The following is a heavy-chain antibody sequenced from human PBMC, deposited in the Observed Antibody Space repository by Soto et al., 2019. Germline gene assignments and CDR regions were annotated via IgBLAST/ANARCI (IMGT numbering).Heavy chain of an antibody. CDR1: GVTFSSYA. CDR3: AKDPEYDSSGGYFDY. J-gene: IGHJ4*02. V-gene: IGHV3-23*01. CDR2: ISGSGGST. Sequence: GGSRLSCAAAGVTFSSYAMSWVRQAPGKGLEWVSAISGSGGSTYYADSVKGRFTISRDNSKNTLYLQMNSLRAEDTAVYYCAKDPEYDSSGGYFDYWGQGTLVTVSS. D-gene: IGHD3-22*01.